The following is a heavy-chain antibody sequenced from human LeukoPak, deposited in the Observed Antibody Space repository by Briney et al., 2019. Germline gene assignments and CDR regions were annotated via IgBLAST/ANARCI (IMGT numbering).Heavy chain of an antibody. CDR3: AKDRWYSGSHYYYYGMDV. CDR1: GFTFSSYG. J-gene: IGHJ6*02. V-gene: IGHV3-30*18. D-gene: IGHD1-26*01. CDR2: ISYDGSNK. Sequence: PGGSLRLSCAASGFTFSSYGMHWVRQAPGKGLEWVAVISYDGSNKYYADSVKGRFTISRDNSKNTLYLQMNSLRAEDTAVYYCAKDRWYSGSHYYYYGMDVWGQGTTVTVSS.